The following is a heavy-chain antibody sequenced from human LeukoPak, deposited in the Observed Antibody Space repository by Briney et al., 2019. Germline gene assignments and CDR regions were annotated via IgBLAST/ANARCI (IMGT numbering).Heavy chain of an antibody. V-gene: IGHV4-39*01. D-gene: IGHD5-18*01. CDR3: ARHSGYSYGYAYYYYYMDV. CDR2: IYYSGST. J-gene: IGHJ6*03. Sequence: SETLSLTCTVSGGSISSSSYYWGWIRQPPGKGLEWIGSIYYSGSTYYNPSLKSRVTISVDTSKNQFPLKLSSVTAADTTVYYCARHSGYSYGYAYYYYYMDVWGKGTTVTVSS. CDR1: GGSISSSSYY.